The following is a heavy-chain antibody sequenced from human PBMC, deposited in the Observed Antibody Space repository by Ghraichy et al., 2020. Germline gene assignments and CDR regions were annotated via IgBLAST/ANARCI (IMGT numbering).Heavy chain of an antibody. Sequence: GGSLRLSCAASGFPFSSYAMSWVRQVPGKGLEWVSGMSGSSGRTYYADSVKGRFTVSRDNSNSTLFLQMNSLRADETAIYYCAKFRGSMGTSGYFDLWGRGTLVTVSS. CDR3: AKFRGSMGTSGYFDL. D-gene: IGHD2/OR15-2a*01. CDR1: GFPFSSYA. V-gene: IGHV3-23*01. CDR2: MSGSSGRT. J-gene: IGHJ2*01.